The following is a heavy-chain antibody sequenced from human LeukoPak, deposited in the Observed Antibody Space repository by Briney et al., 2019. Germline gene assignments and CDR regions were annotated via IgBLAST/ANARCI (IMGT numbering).Heavy chain of an antibody. CDR1: GFTFSSYA. J-gene: IGHJ4*02. CDR3: ARGKTAAAFDY. CDR2: ISGSGGST. V-gene: IGHV3-20*04. Sequence: GGSLRLSCAASGFTFSSYAMSWVRQAPGKGLEWVSAISGSGGSTGYADSVKGRFTISRDNAKNSLYLQMNSLRAEDTALYYCARGKTAAAFDYWGQGTLVTVSS. D-gene: IGHD2-15*01.